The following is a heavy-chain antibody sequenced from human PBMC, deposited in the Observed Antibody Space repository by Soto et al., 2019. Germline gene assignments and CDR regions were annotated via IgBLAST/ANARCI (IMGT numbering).Heavy chain of an antibody. D-gene: IGHD2-15*01. J-gene: IGHJ4*02. Sequence: ASVKVSCKASVYTFTSYYMHWVRQAPGQGLEWMGIINPSGGSTSYAQNFQGRVTMTRDTSTSTVYMELSSLRSEDTAVYYCARGSVAAKGFDYWGQGTLVTVSS. CDR3: ARGSVAAKGFDY. V-gene: IGHV1-46*01. CDR1: VYTFTSYY. CDR2: INPSGGST.